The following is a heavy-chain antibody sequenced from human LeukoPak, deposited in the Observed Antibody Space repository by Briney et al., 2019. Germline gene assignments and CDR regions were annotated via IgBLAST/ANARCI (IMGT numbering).Heavy chain of an antibody. J-gene: IGHJ4*02. Sequence: SETRSLTCAVYGGSFSGYYCSWIRQPPGKGLEWIGEINHSVSTNYNPSLKSRVTISVDTSKNQFSLKVRSVTAADTAVFYCARRAFPRCYSLWGQGTLVTVS. CDR2: INHSVST. CDR3: ARRAFPRCYSL. D-gene: IGHD2-15*01. CDR1: GGSFSGYY. V-gene: IGHV4-34*01.